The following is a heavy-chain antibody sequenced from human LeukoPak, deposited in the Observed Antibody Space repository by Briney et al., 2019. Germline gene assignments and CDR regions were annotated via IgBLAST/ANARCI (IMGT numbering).Heavy chain of an antibody. CDR2: IYHSGST. CDR1: GGSISSGGYS. Sequence: SSETLSLTCAVSGGSISSGGYSWSWVRQPPGKGLEWIGYIYHSGSTYSNPSLKSRVTISVDTSKSQFSLKLSSVTAADTAVYYCARDGYTYGSFDYWGQGTLVTVSS. D-gene: IGHD5-18*01. CDR3: ARDGYTYGSFDY. J-gene: IGHJ4*02. V-gene: IGHV4-30-2*01.